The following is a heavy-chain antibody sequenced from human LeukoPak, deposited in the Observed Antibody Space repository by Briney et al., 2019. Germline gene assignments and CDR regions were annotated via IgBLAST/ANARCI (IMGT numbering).Heavy chain of an antibody. V-gene: IGHV4-59*01. CDR2: MYYSGST. CDR3: ARLPMAVTPHVDH. Sequence: SETLSLTCTVSGGSITSYYRSWIRQSPGKGLEWIGYMYYSGSTKYNPSLKSRVTIPVDTSKNQFSLKLSSVTAADTAVYYCARLPMAVTPHVDHWGQGTLVTVSS. CDR1: GGSITSYY. J-gene: IGHJ4*02. D-gene: IGHD4-23*01.